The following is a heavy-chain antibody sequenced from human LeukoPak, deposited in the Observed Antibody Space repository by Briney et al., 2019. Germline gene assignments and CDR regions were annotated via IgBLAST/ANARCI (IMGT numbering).Heavy chain of an antibody. CDR3: ARVWEMATIRYYYYGMDV. CDR1: GGTFSSYA. J-gene: IGHJ6*02. Sequence: SVKVSCKASGGTFSSYAISWVRQAPGQGHEWMGGIIPIFGTANYAQKFQGRVTITADESTSTAYMELSSLRSEDTAVYYCARVWEMATIRYYYYGMDVWGQGTTVTVSS. D-gene: IGHD5-24*01. V-gene: IGHV1-69*13. CDR2: IIPIFGTA.